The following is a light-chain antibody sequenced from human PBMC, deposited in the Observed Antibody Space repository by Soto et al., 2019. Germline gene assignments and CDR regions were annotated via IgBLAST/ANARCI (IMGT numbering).Light chain of an antibody. CDR2: GAS. Sequence: EIVLTQSPGTLSLSPGESATLSCRASHYLSTNFLAWYQQKPGQTPRLLIYGASSRATGIPGRFSGSGSGTDFTLTISRLEPEDFAVYYCQQYHNSPRTFCQGTKVEI. CDR1: HYLSTNF. CDR3: QQYHNSPRT. V-gene: IGKV3-20*01. J-gene: IGKJ1*01.